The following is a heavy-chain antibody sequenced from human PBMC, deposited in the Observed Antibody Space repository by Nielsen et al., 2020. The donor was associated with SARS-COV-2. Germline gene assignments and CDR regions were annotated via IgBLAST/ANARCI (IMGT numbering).Heavy chain of an antibody. D-gene: IGHD3-9*01. J-gene: IGHJ5*02. Sequence: SETLSLTCTVSGGSISSGDYYWSWIRQPPGKGLEWIGYIYYSGSTYYNPSLKSRVTISVDTSKNQFSLKLSSVTAADTAVYYCARDHTDILTGYYTGWVDPWGQGTLVTVSS. V-gene: IGHV4-30-4*01. CDR1: GGSISSGDYY. CDR2: IYYSGST. CDR3: ARDHTDILTGYYTGWVDP.